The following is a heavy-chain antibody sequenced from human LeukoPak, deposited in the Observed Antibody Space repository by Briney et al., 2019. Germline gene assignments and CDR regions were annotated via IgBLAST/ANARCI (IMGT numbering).Heavy chain of an antibody. CDR1: GGSISSGDYY. CDR2: IYYSGST. V-gene: IGHV4-30-4*01. CDR3: ARDLLNEGNHLDY. J-gene: IGHJ4*02. D-gene: IGHD4-23*01. Sequence: SQTLSLTCTVSGGSISSGDYYWSWIRQPPGKGLKWIGYIYYSGSTYNNPSLKSRVTISVDTSKNQFSLKLSSVTAADTAVYYCARDLLNEGNHLDYWGQGTLVTVSS.